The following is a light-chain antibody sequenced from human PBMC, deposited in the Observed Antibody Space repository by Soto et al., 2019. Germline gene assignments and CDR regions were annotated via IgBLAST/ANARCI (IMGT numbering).Light chain of an antibody. J-gene: IGKJ1*01. CDR2: KAS. CDR3: QHYNSYSEA. V-gene: IGKV1-5*03. CDR1: QTISSW. Sequence: DIQMTQSPSTLSGSVGDRVTITCRASQTISSWLAWYQQKPGKAPKLLIYKASTLKSGVPSRFRGSGSWTEFNSTNRRPQPDYFATYYCQHYNSYSEAFGQGTKVELK.